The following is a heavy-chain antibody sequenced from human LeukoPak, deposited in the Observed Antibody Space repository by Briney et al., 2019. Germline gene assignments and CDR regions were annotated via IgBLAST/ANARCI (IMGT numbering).Heavy chain of an antibody. Sequence: SETLSLTCVVYGGSFSGYYWSWIRQPPGKGLEWIGEINHSGSTNYNPSLKSRVTISVDTSKNQFSLKLSSVTAADTAVYYCAILSYDFWTTIDIWGQGTMVTVSS. CDR1: GGSFSGYY. D-gene: IGHD3-3*01. CDR3: AILSYDFWTTIDI. CDR2: INHSGST. V-gene: IGHV4-34*01. J-gene: IGHJ3*02.